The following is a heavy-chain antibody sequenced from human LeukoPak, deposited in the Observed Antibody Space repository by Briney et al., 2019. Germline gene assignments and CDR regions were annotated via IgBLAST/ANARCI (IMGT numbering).Heavy chain of an antibody. D-gene: IGHD3-22*01. V-gene: IGHV3-21*01. CDR1: GFTFSSYS. Sequence: PGGSLRLSCAASGFTFSSYSMNWVRQAPGKGLEWVSSISSSSSYIYYADSVKGRFTISRDNAKNSLYLQMNSLRAEDTAVYYCARDGRINYYDSSGYYSLERLDAFDIWGQGTMVTVSS. J-gene: IGHJ3*02. CDR3: ARDGRINYYDSSGYYSLERLDAFDI. CDR2: ISSSSSYI.